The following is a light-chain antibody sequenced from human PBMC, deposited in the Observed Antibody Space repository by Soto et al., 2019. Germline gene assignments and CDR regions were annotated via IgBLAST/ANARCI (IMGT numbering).Light chain of an antibody. J-gene: IGKJ5*01. Sequence: EIALTQSAGTLSLSPGERATLSCRASQSVSSSYLAWYQQKPGQAPRLLIYGASSRATGSPDRFSGSGSGTHVTLTISRLEPEDFAVYYCQQYGSSPSITFGQGTRLEIK. V-gene: IGKV3-20*01. CDR1: QSVSSSY. CDR3: QQYGSSPSIT. CDR2: GAS.